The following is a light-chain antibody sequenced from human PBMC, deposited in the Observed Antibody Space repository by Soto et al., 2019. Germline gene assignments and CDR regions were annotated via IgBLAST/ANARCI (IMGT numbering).Light chain of an antibody. Sequence: EVVVTQYTDTPSVSPGERATLSCRASQSVSSNLAWYQQKPGQAPRLLIYGASTRATGIPARFSGSGSGTEFTLTISSLQSEDFAVYYCQQYNNWPPWTFGQGTKVDIK. V-gene: IGKV3-15*01. J-gene: IGKJ1*01. CDR3: QQYNNWPPWT. CDR2: GAS. CDR1: QSVSSN.